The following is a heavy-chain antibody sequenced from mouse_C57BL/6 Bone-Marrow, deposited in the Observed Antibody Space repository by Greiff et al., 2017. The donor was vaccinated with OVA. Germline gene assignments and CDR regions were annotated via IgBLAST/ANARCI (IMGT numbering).Heavy chain of an antibody. CDR2: IYTGHSDT. D-gene: IGHD1-1*01. Sequence: EVQLQQSGTVLARPGASVKMSCKTSGYTFTSYWMHWVKQRPGEGLEWIGAIYTGHSDTSYNQSFKGKAKLTAVTSASTAYMELSSLTNEDSAVYYCTSNYYGSRVWYFDVWGTGTTVTVSS. CDR3: TSNYYGSRVWYFDV. V-gene: IGHV1-5*01. CDR1: GYTFTSYW. J-gene: IGHJ1*03.